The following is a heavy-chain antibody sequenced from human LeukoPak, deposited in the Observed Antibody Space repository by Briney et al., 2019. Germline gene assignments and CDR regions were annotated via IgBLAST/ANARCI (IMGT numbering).Heavy chain of an antibody. D-gene: IGHD1-26*01. J-gene: IGHJ4*02. Sequence: ASVKVSCKASGYTFTSYDINWVRQATGQGLEWMGWMNPNSGNTGYAQKFQGRVTITRNTSISTAYMELSSLRSEDTAVYYCARERSGGGSYSNSFDYWGQGTLVTVSS. V-gene: IGHV1-8*03. CDR3: ARERSGGGSYSNSFDY. CDR2: MNPNSGNT. CDR1: GYTFTSYD.